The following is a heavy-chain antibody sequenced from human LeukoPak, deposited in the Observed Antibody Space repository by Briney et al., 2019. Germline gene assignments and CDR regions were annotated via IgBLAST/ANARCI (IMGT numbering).Heavy chain of an antibody. D-gene: IGHD3-16*02. Sequence: ASVKVSCKASGFTFTSSAMQRVRQARGQRLEWIGWIVVGSGNTNYAQKFQERVTITRDMSTSTAYMELSSLRSEDTAVYYCAADLDVWGSYRLDYWGQGTLVTVSS. V-gene: IGHV1-58*02. CDR3: AADLDVWGSYRLDY. J-gene: IGHJ4*02. CDR1: GFTFTSSA. CDR2: IVVGSGNT.